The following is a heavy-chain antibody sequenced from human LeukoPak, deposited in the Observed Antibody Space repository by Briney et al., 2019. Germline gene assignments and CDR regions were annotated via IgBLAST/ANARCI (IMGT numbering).Heavy chain of an antibody. CDR3: ARASGYSSSWYGSVY. D-gene: IGHD6-13*01. V-gene: IGHV3-20*04. J-gene: IGHJ4*02. CDR2: INWNGGST. CDR1: GFTFDDYG. Sequence: RPGGSLRRSCAASGFTFDDYGMSWVRQAPGKGLEWVSGINWNGGSTGYADSVKGRFTISRDNAKNSLYLQMNSLRAEDTALYYCARASGYSSSWYGSVYWGQGTLVTVS.